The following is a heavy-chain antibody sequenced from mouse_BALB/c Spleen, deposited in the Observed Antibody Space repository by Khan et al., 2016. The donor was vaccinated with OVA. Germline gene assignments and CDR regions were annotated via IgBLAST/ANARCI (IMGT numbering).Heavy chain of an antibody. CDR1: GFTIKDTN. CDR2: IDPANGNT. J-gene: IGHJ2*01. Sequence: VRLQQSGAELVRPGASVKFSCTASGFTIKDTNMHWVKQRPEQGLEWIGRIDPANGNTNYNPKFQGKATITADTSSNTAYLQLSSLTSEDTAVDYCARINAWGQGTTLTVSS. V-gene: IGHV14-3*02. CDR3: ARINA.